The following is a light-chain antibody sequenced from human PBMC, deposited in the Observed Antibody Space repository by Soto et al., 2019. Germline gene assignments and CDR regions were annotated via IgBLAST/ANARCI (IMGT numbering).Light chain of an antibody. J-gene: IGKJ4*01. CDR1: QDIVNF. V-gene: IGKV1-27*01. CDR3: QQCKVAPFT. CDR2: AAS. Sequence: DIQMTQSPSSLSAFVGDRVTITCRASQDIVNFLAWYQQKPGKVPKLLIYAASTLQSGVPSRFSGSGSGTDFTLTISSLQPEDVATYYCQQCKVAPFTFGGGTKVEIK.